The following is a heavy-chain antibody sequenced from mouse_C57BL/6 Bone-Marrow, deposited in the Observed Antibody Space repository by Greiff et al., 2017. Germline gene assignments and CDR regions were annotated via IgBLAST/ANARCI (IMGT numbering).Heavy chain of an antibody. CDR2: ISPGSGST. V-gene: IGHV1-55*01. D-gene: IGHD1-1*01. Sequence: VQLQQPGAELVKPGASVKMSCKASGYTFTSYWITWVKQRPGQGLEWIGDISPGSGSTNYNEKFKSKATLTVDTSSSTAYMQLSSLTSEDSAVYYGARKDTAVHYAMDYWGQGTSVTVSS. J-gene: IGHJ4*01. CDR3: ARKDTAVHYAMDY. CDR1: GYTFTSYW.